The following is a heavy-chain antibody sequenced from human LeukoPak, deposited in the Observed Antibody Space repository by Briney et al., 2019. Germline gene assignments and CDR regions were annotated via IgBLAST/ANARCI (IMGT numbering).Heavy chain of an antibody. CDR3: AREGVSTVTSILVVISFDY. J-gene: IGHJ4*02. V-gene: IGHV3-48*04. Sequence: GGSLRLSCAVSGFTFNSYSMNWVRQAPGKGLEWVSYISNSGSTMYYADSVKGRFTISRDNAKNSLCLQMNSLRPEDTAIYYCAREGVSTVTSILVVISFDYWGQGALVTVSS. CDR1: GFTFNSYS. D-gene: IGHD3-22*01. CDR2: ISNSGSTM.